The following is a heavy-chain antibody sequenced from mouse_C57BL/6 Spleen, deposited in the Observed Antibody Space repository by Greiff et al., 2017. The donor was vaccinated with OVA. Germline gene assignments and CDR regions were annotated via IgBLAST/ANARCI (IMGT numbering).Heavy chain of an antibody. V-gene: IGHV1-82*01. CDR2: IYPGDGDT. CDR3: ARSGGYSNLDY. D-gene: IGHD2-5*01. Sequence: VQLQQSGPELVKPGASVKISCKASGYAFSSSWMNWVKQRPGKGLEWIGRIYPGDGDTNYNGKFKGKATLTADKSSSTAYMQLSSLTSEDSAVYFCARSGGYSNLDYWGQGTTLTVSS. J-gene: IGHJ2*01. CDR1: GYAFSSSW.